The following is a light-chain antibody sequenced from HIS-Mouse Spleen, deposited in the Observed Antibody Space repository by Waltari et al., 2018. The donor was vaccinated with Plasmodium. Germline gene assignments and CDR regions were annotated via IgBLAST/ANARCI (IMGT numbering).Light chain of an antibody. Sequence: EIVLTQSPGTLSLSPGERATLSCRASQSVSSRYLAWYQQKPGQAPRILIYGGSRRATGIPDRVSGSVSGTDFTLTISRLEPEDFAVYYCQQYGSTPPWTFGQGTKVEIK. J-gene: IGKJ1*01. CDR2: GGS. V-gene: IGKV3-20*01. CDR3: QQYGSTPPWT. CDR1: QSVSSRY.